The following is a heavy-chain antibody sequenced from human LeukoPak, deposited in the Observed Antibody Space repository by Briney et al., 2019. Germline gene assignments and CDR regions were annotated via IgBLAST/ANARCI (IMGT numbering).Heavy chain of an antibody. D-gene: IGHD6-13*01. CDR2: INHSGGT. CDR3: ARLPRVAAAGTNLFDY. V-gene: IGHV4-34*01. Sequence: SETLSLTCAVYGGSFSGYYWSWIRQPPGKGLEWIGEINHSGGTNYNPSLKSRVTISVDTSKNQFSLKLSSVTAADTAVYYCARLPRVAAAGTNLFDYWGQGTLVTVSS. J-gene: IGHJ4*02. CDR1: GGSFSGYY.